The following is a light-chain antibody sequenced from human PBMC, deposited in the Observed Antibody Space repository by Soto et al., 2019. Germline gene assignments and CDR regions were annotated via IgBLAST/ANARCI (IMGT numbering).Light chain of an antibody. CDR2: WAS. CDR1: QSILYSSNNKDY. Sequence: DIVMTQSPDSLAVALGERATIKCKSSQSILYSSNNKDYLSWYQQKPGQPPKLLIYWASTRNSGVPDRFSGSWSGADFTLTISSLQAEDVAVYYCQKYYSTPWTFGQGTKVDMK. J-gene: IGKJ1*01. V-gene: IGKV4-1*01. CDR3: QKYYSTPWT.